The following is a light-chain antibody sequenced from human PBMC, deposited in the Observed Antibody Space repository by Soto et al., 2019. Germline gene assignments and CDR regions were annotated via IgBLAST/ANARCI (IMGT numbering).Light chain of an antibody. CDR1: QSISRW. CDR3: QQSSEATWT. CDR2: DAS. Sequence: DIQMTQSPSSLSASVGDRVSITCRATQSISRWLAWYHQKPGKAPKLLIYDASSLESGVPSRFSGSGSGTEFTLTISSLQPDDFATYYCQQSSEATWTFGQGTKVEIK. V-gene: IGKV1-5*01. J-gene: IGKJ1*01.